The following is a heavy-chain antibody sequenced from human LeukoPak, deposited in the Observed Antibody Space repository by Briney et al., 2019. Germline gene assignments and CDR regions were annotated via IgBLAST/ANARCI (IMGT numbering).Heavy chain of an antibody. CDR1: GFTFSNFG. Sequence: GGSLRLSCAASGFTFSNFGMSWVRQAPGGGLEWVSGISGGGDTTYYAESVKGRFTISRDNSKNTLFHQMNSLSAEDTAVYYCAKTNGYYDYWGQGTLVAVSS. V-gene: IGHV3-23*01. J-gene: IGHJ4*02. D-gene: IGHD3-22*01. CDR2: ISGGGDTT. CDR3: AKTNGYYDY.